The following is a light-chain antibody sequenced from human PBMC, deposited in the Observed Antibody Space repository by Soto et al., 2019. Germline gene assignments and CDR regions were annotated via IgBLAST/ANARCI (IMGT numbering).Light chain of an antibody. CDR3: QQSYSNPK. J-gene: IGKJ1*01. V-gene: IGKV1-39*01. CDR1: QSISTY. CDR2: AAS. Sequence: DIQMTQSPSSLSASVGDRVTITCRASQSISTYLNWYQQKPGKAPKLLIYAASSLQSGVPSRFSGSGSGTDFTLTISSLQPEDFATYYCQQSYSNPKFGQETKVEIK.